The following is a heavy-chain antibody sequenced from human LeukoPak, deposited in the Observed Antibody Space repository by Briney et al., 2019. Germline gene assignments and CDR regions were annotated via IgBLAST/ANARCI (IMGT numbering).Heavy chain of an antibody. Sequence: GGSLRLSCAASGFTFSSYSMNWVRQSPGKGLEWVSSISSSSSYIYYSDSVKGRFTISRDNSKDMLYLQMNSLTVEDTAVYYCARWGDGKKLDYWGQGTLVTVSS. CDR2: ISSSSSYI. J-gene: IGHJ4*02. D-gene: IGHD3-16*01. V-gene: IGHV3-21*01. CDR3: ARWGDGKKLDY. CDR1: GFTFSSYS.